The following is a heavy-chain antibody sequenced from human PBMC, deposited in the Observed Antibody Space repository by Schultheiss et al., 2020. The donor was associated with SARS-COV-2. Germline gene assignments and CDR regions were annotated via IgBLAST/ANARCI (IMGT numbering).Heavy chain of an antibody. CDR1: GGSISSSSYY. Sequence: SETLSLTCTVSGGSISSSSYYWSWIRQPPGKGLEWIGYIYYSGSTNYNPSLKSRVTISVDTSKNQFSLKLSSVTAADTAVYYCAKTGYWGQGTLVTVSS. CDR2: IYYSGST. D-gene: IGHD1-1*01. V-gene: IGHV4-61*01. J-gene: IGHJ4*02. CDR3: AKTGY.